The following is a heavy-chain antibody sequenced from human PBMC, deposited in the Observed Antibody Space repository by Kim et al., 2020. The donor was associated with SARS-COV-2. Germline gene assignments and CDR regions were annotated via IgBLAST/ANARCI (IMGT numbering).Heavy chain of an antibody. CDR2: ISYDGSNK. CDR3: ARDWGYDYALSDAFDI. V-gene: IGHV3-30-3*01. J-gene: IGHJ3*02. Sequence: GGSLRLSCAASGFTFSSYAMHWVRQAPGKGLEWVAVISYDGSNKYYADSVKGRFTITRDNSKNTLYLQMNSLRAEDTAVYYCARDWGYDYALSDAFDIWGQGTMVTVSS. CDR1: GFTFSSYA. D-gene: IGHD3-16*01.